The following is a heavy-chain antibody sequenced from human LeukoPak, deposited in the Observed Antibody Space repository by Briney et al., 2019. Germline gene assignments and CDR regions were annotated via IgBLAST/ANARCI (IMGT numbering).Heavy chain of an antibody. J-gene: IGHJ4*02. Sequence: PSETLSLTCAVYGGSFSVYYWSWIRQPPGKGLEWIGEINHSGSTNYNPSLKSRVTISVDTSNNHFSLKLSSVTAADTAVYYCAGTNYYDSSGYYSSFDYWGQGTLVTVSS. V-gene: IGHV4-34*01. D-gene: IGHD3-22*01. CDR1: GGSFSVYY. CDR3: AGTNYYDSSGYYSSFDY. CDR2: INHSGST.